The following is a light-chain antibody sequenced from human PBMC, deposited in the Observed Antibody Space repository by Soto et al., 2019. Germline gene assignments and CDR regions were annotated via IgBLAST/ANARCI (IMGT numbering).Light chain of an antibody. Sequence: DIQMTQSPSTWSASAGGRGTITCLASQSIRYWLAWFQQKAGKAPKLLIHEASRLESGVPSRISGSGSGTEFTLTISSLQPDDFATYYCQQYTSYPWTFGQGTKVDIK. CDR2: EAS. V-gene: IGKV1-5*03. J-gene: IGKJ1*01. CDR1: QSIRYW. CDR3: QQYTSYPWT.